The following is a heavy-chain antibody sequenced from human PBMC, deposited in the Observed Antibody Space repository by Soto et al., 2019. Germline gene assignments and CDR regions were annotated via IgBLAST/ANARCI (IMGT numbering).Heavy chain of an antibody. CDR2: IYYSGST. V-gene: IGHV4-59*12. D-gene: IGHD2-15*01. CDR3: ARDAKKPVVVVAATPGPFDY. CDR1: GGSISSYY. Sequence: SETLSLTCTVSGGSISSYYWSWIRQPPGKGLEWIGYIYYSGSTNYNPSLKSRVTISVDTSKNQFSLKLSSVTAADTAVYYCARDAKKPVVVVAATPGPFDYWGQGTLVTVSS. J-gene: IGHJ4*02.